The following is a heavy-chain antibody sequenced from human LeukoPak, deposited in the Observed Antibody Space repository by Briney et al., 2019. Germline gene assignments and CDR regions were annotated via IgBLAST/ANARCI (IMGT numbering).Heavy chain of an antibody. Sequence: SETLXXTXAVYGGSFSGYYWSWIRQPPGKGLEWIGEINHSGSTNYNPSLKSRVTISVDTSKNQFSLKLSSVTAADTAVYYCXXXXXXXXXXYYYYYMDVWGKGTTVTVPS. V-gene: IGHV4-34*01. CDR1: GGSFSGYY. CDR3: XXXXXXXXXXYYYYYMDV. J-gene: IGHJ6*03. CDR2: INHSGST.